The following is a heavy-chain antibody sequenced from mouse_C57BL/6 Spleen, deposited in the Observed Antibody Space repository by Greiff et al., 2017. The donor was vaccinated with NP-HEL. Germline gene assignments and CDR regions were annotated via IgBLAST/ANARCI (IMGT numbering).Heavy chain of an antibody. Sequence: EVKLMESGGGLVKPGGSLKLSCAASGFTFSDYGMHWVRQAPEKGLEWVAYISSGSSTIYYADTVKGRFTISRDHAKNTLFLQMTSLRSEDTAMYYCARPDYDESSFDYWGQGTTLTVSS. J-gene: IGHJ2*01. V-gene: IGHV5-17*01. CDR2: ISSGSSTI. CDR3: ARPDYDESSFDY. D-gene: IGHD2-4*01. CDR1: GFTFSDYG.